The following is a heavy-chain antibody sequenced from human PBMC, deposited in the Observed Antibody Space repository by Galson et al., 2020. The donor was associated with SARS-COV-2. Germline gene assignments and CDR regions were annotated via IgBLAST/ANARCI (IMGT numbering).Heavy chain of an antibody. J-gene: IGHJ6*02. D-gene: IGHD2-2*01. CDR1: GGTFNNYA. V-gene: IGHV1-69*13. Sequence: SVKVSCKASGGTFNNYAISWVRQAPGQGLEWMGGIVPVFGTPNYAQIFQGRVTITADESTSTAYMELSSLGSEDTAVYYCARGVVPAAKYYYYYYGVDVWGQGTTVTVSS. CDR2: IVPVFGTP. CDR3: ARGVVPAAKYYYYYYGVDV.